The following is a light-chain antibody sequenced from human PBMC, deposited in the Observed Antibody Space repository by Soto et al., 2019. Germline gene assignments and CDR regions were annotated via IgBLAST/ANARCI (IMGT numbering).Light chain of an antibody. V-gene: IGLV2-14*01. J-gene: IGLJ1*01. CDR3: SSFSRSTTLDYV. CDR1: SSDVGGYTY. Sequence: QSALTQPASVSGSPGQSITISCTGTSSDVGGYTYVSWYQRYPGKAPQLIIYEVINRPSGVSNRFSGSKSGNTASLTISGLQAEDEADYYCSSFSRSTTLDYVFGTGTKLTVL. CDR2: EVI.